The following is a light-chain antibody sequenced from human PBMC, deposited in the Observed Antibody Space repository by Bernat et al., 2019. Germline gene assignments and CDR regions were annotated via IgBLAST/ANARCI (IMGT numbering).Light chain of an antibody. CDR2: KVS. CDR1: QSLVSSDGNTY. CDR3: MPATHRPHT. Sequence: DVVMTQSPLSLPVTLGQPASISCRSSQSLVSSDGNTYLSWLRQRPGQSPRRLIYKVSNRDSGVPDRCSGSGSGTDFTLKISRVEAEDVGVYYCMPATHRPHTFGQGTKLEIK. V-gene: IGKV2-30*01. J-gene: IGKJ2*01.